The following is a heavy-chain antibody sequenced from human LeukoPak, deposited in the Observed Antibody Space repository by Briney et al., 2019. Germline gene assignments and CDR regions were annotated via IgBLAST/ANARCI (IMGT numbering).Heavy chain of an antibody. V-gene: IGHV3-21*01. Sequence: PGGSLRLSCAASGFTFSSFGMNWVRQAPGKGLEWVSSIGHSSSYIYYGDSVKGRFTISRDNAKNSLYLQINSLRAEDTAVYYCARSRAAIGADWGQGTLVIVSS. CDR3: ARSRAAIGAD. CDR2: IGHSSSYI. D-gene: IGHD2-2*01. CDR1: GFTFSSFG. J-gene: IGHJ4*02.